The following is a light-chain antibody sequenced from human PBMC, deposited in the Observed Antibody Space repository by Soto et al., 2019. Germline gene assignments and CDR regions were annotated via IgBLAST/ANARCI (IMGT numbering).Light chain of an antibody. CDR1: QGINNF. Sequence: DIQMTQSPSSLSASVGDRVTITCRASQGINNFLAWYQQKPGKVPKLLIYAASTLQSGVPSRFSGSGSGSDFTLLISSLQPLAVATYYCQKYNCAPFTFGPGTKVDIK. J-gene: IGKJ3*01. CDR2: AAS. CDR3: QKYNCAPFT. V-gene: IGKV1-27*01.